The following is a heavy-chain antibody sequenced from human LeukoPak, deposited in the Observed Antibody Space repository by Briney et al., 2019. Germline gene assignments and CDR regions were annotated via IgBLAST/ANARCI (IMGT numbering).Heavy chain of an antibody. J-gene: IGHJ4*02. V-gene: IGHV1-69*04. Sequence: SVKVSCKASGGTFSSYAISWVRQAPGQGLEWMGRIIPILGIANYAQKFQGRVTITADKSTSTAYMELSSLRSEDTAVYYCAGDRYYGSGSYYNWTDYWGQGTLVTVSS. D-gene: IGHD3-10*01. CDR3: AGDRYYGSGSYYNWTDY. CDR2: IIPILGIA. CDR1: GGTFSSYA.